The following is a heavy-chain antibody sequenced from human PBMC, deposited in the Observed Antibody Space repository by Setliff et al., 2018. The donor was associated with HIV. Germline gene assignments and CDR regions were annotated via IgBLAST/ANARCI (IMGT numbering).Heavy chain of an antibody. J-gene: IGHJ4*02. Sequence: ASVKVSCKASGYTFTSYYMHWVRQAPGQGLEWMGIINPSGGSTSYAQKFQGRVTMTRDTSTSTVYMELSSLRSEDTAVYYCAIGSSNWPHRPNNYYFDYWGQGTLVTVSS. V-gene: IGHV1-46*01. CDR2: INPSGGST. CDR1: GYTFTSYY. D-gene: IGHD6-13*01. CDR3: AIGSSNWPHRPNNYYFDY.